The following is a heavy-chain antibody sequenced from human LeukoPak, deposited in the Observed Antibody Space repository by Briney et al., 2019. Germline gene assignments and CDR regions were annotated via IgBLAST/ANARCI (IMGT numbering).Heavy chain of an antibody. CDR3: ARDGGGHSNGNDAFDI. J-gene: IGHJ3*02. D-gene: IGHD5-18*01. CDR1: GFIFSDYE. V-gene: IGHV3-48*03. CDR2: ISSSGRTI. Sequence: GGSLRLSCAASGFIFSDYEMNWVRQAPGKGLEWVSYISSSGRTIFYADSVKGRLTISRDGATNSLYLQMDSLRAEDTAVYYCARDGGGHSNGNDAFDIWGQGTMVTVSS.